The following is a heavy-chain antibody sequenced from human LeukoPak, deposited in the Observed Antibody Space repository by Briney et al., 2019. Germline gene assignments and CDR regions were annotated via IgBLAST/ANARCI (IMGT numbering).Heavy chain of an antibody. J-gene: IGHJ4*02. Sequence: GGSLRLSCAASGFTFSSYAMSWVRQALGKGLEWVSAISGSGGSTYYADSVKGRFTISRDNSKNTLYLQMNSLRAEDTAVYYCAKDSYSSGWYAEDYWGQGTLVTVSS. CDR3: AKDSYSSGWYAEDY. CDR2: ISGSGGST. CDR1: GFTFSSYA. D-gene: IGHD6-19*01. V-gene: IGHV3-23*01.